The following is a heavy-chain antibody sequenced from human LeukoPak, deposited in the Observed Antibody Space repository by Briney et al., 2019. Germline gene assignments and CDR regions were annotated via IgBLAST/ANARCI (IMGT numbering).Heavy chain of an antibody. J-gene: IGHJ4*02. CDR1: GGSFSGYY. V-gene: IGHV4-34*01. CDR2: INHSGST. D-gene: IGHD3-3*01. Sequence: SETLSLTCAVYGGSFSGYYWSWIRQPPGKGLEWIGEINHSGSTNYNPSLKSRVTISVDTSKNQFSLKLSSVTAADTAEYYCARGNYDFWSGYFKYSTYYFDYWGQGTLVTVSS. CDR3: ARGNYDFWSGYFKYSTYYFDY.